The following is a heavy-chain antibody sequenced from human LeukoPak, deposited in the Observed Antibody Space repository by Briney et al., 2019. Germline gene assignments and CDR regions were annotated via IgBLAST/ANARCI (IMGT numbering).Heavy chain of an antibody. V-gene: IGHV3-48*01. Sequence: PGGSLRLSCAASAFTFSGYSTNWVRQAPGKGLEWVSYISPSATTIYYADSVKGRFTISRDNAKNSLYLQMNSLRAEDTAVYYCAREYSSSSGRSFDYWGQGTLVTVSS. D-gene: IGHD6-6*01. CDR2: ISPSATTI. CDR3: AREYSSSSGRSFDY. CDR1: AFTFSGYS. J-gene: IGHJ4*02.